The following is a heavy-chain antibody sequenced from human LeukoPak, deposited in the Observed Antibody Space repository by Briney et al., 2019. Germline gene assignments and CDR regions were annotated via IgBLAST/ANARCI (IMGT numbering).Heavy chain of an antibody. J-gene: IGHJ5*02. V-gene: IGHV1-69*13. CDR2: IIPIFGTA. Sequence: ASVKVSCKASGGTFSSYAISWVRQAPGQWLEWMGGIIPIFGTANYAQKFQGRVTITADESTSTAYMELSSLRSEDTAVYYCATAIIAGYSSAYDWFDPWGQGTLVTVSS. CDR1: GGTFSSYA. CDR3: ATAIIAGYSSAYDWFDP. D-gene: IGHD6-19*01.